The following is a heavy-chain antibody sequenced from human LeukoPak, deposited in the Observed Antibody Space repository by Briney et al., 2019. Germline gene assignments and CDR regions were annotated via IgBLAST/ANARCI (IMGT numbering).Heavy chain of an antibody. D-gene: IGHD6-19*01. Sequence: SQTLSVTCAISGDSISSNNGAWNWIRQSSSRGLEWLGRTYYRSKWYYDYAESMKGRITINPDTSENQFSLQLTSVTPEDTAVYYCARDLGNSGWYTFDYWGQGTLVTVSS. CDR2: TYYRSKWYY. J-gene: IGHJ4*02. V-gene: IGHV6-1*01. CDR1: GDSISSNNGA. CDR3: ARDLGNSGWYTFDY.